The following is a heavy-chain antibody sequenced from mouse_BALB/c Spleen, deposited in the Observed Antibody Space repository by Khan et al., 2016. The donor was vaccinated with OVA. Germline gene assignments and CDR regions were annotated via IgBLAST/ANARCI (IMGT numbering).Heavy chain of an antibody. CDR3: ARHLTGSFAY. CDR2: ISSGGDYT. D-gene: IGHD4-1*01. J-gene: IGHJ3*01. CDR1: GFTFSSYS. Sequence: EVNLVESGGDLVKPGGSLKLSCAASGFTFSSYSMSWVRQTPDKRLEWVATISSGGDYTYYPDNVKGRFTISRDNAKNTLYLQMSSLKSEDTAMYYCARHLTGSFAYWGQGTLVTVSA. V-gene: IGHV5-6*01.